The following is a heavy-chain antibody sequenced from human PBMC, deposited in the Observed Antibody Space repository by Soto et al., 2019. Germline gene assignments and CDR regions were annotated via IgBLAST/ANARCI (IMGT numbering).Heavy chain of an antibody. CDR1: GYTFTSSG. V-gene: IGHV1-18*01. CDR2: ISAYIGNT. D-gene: IGHD3-22*01. J-gene: IGHJ4*01. Sequence: GASVKVSCKASGYTFTSSGISWVRQAPGQGLEWTGWISAYIGNTNYAQKLQGRVTMTTDTSTSTAYMELRSLRSDDTVVYYCARSPTHYSDSSGPQTHFYWG. CDR3: ARSPTHYSDSSGPQTHFY.